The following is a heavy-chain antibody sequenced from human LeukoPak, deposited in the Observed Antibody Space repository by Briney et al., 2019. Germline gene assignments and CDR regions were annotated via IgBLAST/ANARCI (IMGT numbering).Heavy chain of an antibody. CDR1: GGSISSSSYY. CDR3: ARVLAIVVVPAAIGDWFDP. V-gene: IGHV4-39*07. J-gene: IGHJ5*02. D-gene: IGHD2-2*03. Sequence: PSETLSLTCTVSGGSISSSSYYWGWNRQPPGKGLEWIGSIYYSGSTYYNPSLKSRVTISVDTSKNQFSLKLSSVTAADTAVYYCARVLAIVVVPAAIGDWFDPWGQGTLVTVSS. CDR2: IYYSGST.